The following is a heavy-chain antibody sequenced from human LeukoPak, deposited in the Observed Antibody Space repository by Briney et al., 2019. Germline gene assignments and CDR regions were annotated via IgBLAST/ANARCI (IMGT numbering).Heavy chain of an antibody. D-gene: IGHD4-23*01. CDR2: ISSSSSYT. CDR3: ARDRVGTLY. Sequence: GGSLRLSCAASGVTFSDDHMSWIRQAPGKGLGWVSYISSSSSYTNYADSVKGRFTISRDNAKNSLYLQMNSLRAEDTAVYYCARDRVGTLYWGQGTVVTVSS. V-gene: IGHV3-11*06. CDR1: GVTFSDDH. J-gene: IGHJ4*02.